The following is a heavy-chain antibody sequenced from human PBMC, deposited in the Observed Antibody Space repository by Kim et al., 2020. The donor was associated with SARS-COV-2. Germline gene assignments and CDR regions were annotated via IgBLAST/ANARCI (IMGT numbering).Heavy chain of an antibody. V-gene: IGHV4-39*01. D-gene: IGHD3-3*01. CDR2: IYYSGST. J-gene: IGHJ3*02. CDR1: GGSISSSSYY. Sequence: SETLSLTCTVSGGSISSSSYYWGWIRQPPGKGLEWIGSIYYSGSTYYNPSLKSRVTISVDTSKNQFSLKLSSVTAADTAVYYCARLGIFGVVMKIDAFDIWGQGTMVTVSS. CDR3: ARLGIFGVVMKIDAFDI.